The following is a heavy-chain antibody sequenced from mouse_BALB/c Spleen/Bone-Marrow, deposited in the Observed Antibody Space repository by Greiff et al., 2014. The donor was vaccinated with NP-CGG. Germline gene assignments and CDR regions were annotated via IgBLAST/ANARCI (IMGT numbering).Heavy chain of an antibody. V-gene: IGHV2-6-7*01. CDR3: ARVGYGNYSYYFDY. CDR2: IWGDGNT. D-gene: IGHD2-1*01. J-gene: IGHJ2*01. Sequence: QVQLKDSGPGLVAPSQSLSITCTVSGLPLTGFGVNWVRQPPGKGLEWLGIIWGDGNTDYTSALESRLTISKDNSKSQVFLKMTSLQTDDTARYYCARVGYGNYSYYFDYWGQGTTLTVSS. CDR1: GLPLTGFG.